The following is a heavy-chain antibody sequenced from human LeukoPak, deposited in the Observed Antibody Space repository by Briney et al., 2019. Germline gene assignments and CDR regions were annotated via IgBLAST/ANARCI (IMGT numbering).Heavy chain of an antibody. CDR1: GFTFSSYA. J-gene: IGHJ4*02. V-gene: IGHV3-23*01. CDR2: ISGSGGGT. Sequence: GGSLRLSCAASGFTFSSYAMSWVRQAPGKGLEWVSGISGSGGGTYYADSVKGRFTISRDNAKNSLYLQMNSLRAEDTAVYYCARGNRPPDYWGQGTLVTVSS. CDR3: ARGNRPPDY.